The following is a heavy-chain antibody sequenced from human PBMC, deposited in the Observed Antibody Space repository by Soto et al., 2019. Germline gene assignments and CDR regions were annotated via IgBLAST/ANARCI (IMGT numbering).Heavy chain of an antibody. Sequence: QVRLVQSEAEVRKPGASVKVSCKASGYSFATYGFTWVRQAPGQGLEWMGWISGYNDNIKYAETFQGRVTLTTDASTSSAYMELRSLRSDDTAVYYCARDWATSNGLSFDYWGQGTLVTVSS. J-gene: IGHJ4*02. V-gene: IGHV1-18*01. D-gene: IGHD2-8*01. CDR1: GYSFATYG. CDR3: ARDWATSNGLSFDY. CDR2: ISGYNDNI.